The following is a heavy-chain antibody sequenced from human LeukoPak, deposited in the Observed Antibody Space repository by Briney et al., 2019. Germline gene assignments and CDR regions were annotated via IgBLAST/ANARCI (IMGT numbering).Heavy chain of an antibody. CDR1: GYTFIKYG. Sequence: ASVTVSFKSSGYTFIKYGISWFRQAPGQGPEWMGGIMPMYGVPYYAPEFQGRVTMTADESTSIVYMELSSLISEDTAVYYCARAKIAAAGTLSASDIWGQGTMVTVSS. D-gene: IGHD6-13*01. V-gene: IGHV1-69*13. CDR2: IMPMYGVP. J-gene: IGHJ3*02. CDR3: ARAKIAAAGTLSASDI.